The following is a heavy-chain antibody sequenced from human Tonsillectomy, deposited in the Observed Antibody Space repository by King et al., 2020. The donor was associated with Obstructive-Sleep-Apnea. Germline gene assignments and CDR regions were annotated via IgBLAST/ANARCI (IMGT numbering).Heavy chain of an antibody. CDR2: IYPGDSDT. CDR3: ARNPGHFDWFNHYFDY. D-gene: IGHD3-9*01. V-gene: IGHV5-51*01. Sequence: ELQLVQSGAEVKKPGESLKISCKGSGYSFTSYWIGWVRQMPGKGLEWMGIIYPGDSDTRYSPSFQGQVTISADKSISTAYLQWSSLKASDTAMYYCARNPGHFDWFNHYFDYWGQGTLVTVSS. J-gene: IGHJ4*02. CDR1: GYSFTSYW.